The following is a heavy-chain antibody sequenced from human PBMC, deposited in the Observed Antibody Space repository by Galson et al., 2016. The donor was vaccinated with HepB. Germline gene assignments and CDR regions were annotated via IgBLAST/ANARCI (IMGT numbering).Heavy chain of an antibody. CDR3: AKDLLAVTD. D-gene: IGHD6-19*01. Sequence: SLRLSCAASGFTFSSYAMSWVRQAPGRGLEWVSGIRGSGGDTYYADSVEGRFTISRDNSKNMVYLQMNSLRVDDTAVYYCAKDLLAVTDWGQGTLVTVSS. CDR2: IRGSGGDT. V-gene: IGHV3-23*01. J-gene: IGHJ4*02. CDR1: GFTFSSYA.